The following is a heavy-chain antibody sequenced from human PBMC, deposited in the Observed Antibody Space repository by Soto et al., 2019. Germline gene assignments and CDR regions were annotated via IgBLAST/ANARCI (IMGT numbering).Heavy chain of an antibody. Sequence: QVQLQESGPGLVKPSGTLSLTCAVSGGSISSSNWWSWVRQPPGKGLEWIGEIYHSGNTNYNPSLKSRVTMAVAQSRNQCSLKLSSVTAADTAVYYCARRWGEGRVDYWGQGTLVTVSS. V-gene: IGHV4-4*02. CDR1: GGSISSSNW. D-gene: IGHD3-10*01. CDR2: IYHSGNT. CDR3: ARRWGEGRVDY. J-gene: IGHJ4*02.